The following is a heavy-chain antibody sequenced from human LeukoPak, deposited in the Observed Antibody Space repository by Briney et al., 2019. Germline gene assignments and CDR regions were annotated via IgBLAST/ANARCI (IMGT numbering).Heavy chain of an antibody. CDR3: ARQVYDYVWGTQNHHAFDI. V-gene: IGHV4-59*01. J-gene: IGHJ3*02. CDR2: IYYSGST. CDR1: GGSISSYY. D-gene: IGHD3-16*01. Sequence: SETLSLTCTVSGGSISSYYWSWIRQPPGKGLERIGYIYYSGSTNYNPSLKSRVTISVDTSKNQFSLKLSSVTAADTAVYYCARQVYDYVWGTQNHHAFDIWGQGTMVTVSS.